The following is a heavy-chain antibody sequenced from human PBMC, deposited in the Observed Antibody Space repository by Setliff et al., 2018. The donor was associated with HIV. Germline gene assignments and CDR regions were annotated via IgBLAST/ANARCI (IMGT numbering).Heavy chain of an antibody. CDR1: GYTFTNYD. D-gene: IGHD3-10*01. V-gene: IGHV1-8*01. CDR2: MNPYSGHA. Sequence: ASVKVSCKASGYTFTNYDINWVRQAPGRGLEWMGWMNPYSGHAGYAQKFRGRVTMTRNTSISTAYMELSSLTSEDTAFYYCARFYGSGSYLQDYYFDLWGRGTLVTVSS. CDR3: ARFYGSGSYLQDYYFDL. J-gene: IGHJ2*01.